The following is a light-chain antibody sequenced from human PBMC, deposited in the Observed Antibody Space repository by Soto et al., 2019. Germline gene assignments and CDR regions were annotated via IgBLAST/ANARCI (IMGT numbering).Light chain of an antibody. Sequence: EIVLTQSPGTLSLSPGERATLSCRASQTVSTSYLAWHQQKPGQAPRLLIYGASARATGIPDRFSGSGSGTDFTLTISRLEPEDFVVYYCQQYGSSPYTFGQGTKLEIK. CDR2: GAS. V-gene: IGKV3-20*01. J-gene: IGKJ2*01. CDR1: QTVSTSY. CDR3: QQYGSSPYT.